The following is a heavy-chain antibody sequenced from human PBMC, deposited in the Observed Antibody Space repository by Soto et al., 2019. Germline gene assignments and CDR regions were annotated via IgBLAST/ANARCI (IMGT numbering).Heavy chain of an antibody. J-gene: IGHJ6*03. V-gene: IGHV3-53*04. Sequence: GGSLRLSCAASGFTVSSNYMSWVRQAPGKGLEWVSVIYSGGSTYYADSVKGRFTISRHNSKNTLYLQMNSLRAEDTAVYYCARDYCSSTSCPEPYYYYYMDVWGKGTTVTVSS. D-gene: IGHD2-2*01. CDR2: IYSGGST. CDR1: GFTVSSNY. CDR3: ARDYCSSTSCPEPYYYYYMDV.